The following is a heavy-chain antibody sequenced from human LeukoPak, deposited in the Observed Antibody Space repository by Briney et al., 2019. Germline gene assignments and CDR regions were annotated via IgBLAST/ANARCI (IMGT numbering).Heavy chain of an antibody. D-gene: IGHD6-19*01. V-gene: IGHV3-13*01. CDR3: ARKRSSAVVDAFGI. CDR2: IGTAGDT. J-gene: IGHJ3*02. Sequence: PGGSLRLSCAASGFTFSSYDMHWVRQATGKGLEWVSAIGTAGDTYYPGSVKGRFTISRDNAKNSLYLQMNSLRAEDTAVYYCARKRSSAVVDAFGIWGQGTMVTVSS. CDR1: GFTFSSYD.